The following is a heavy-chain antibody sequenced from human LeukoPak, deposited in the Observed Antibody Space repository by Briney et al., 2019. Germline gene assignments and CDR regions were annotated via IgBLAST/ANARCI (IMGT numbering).Heavy chain of an antibody. V-gene: IGHV3-23*01. CDR3: AKDYYDTRGYFFDY. CDR2: ISDDGDST. J-gene: IGHJ4*02. D-gene: IGHD3-22*01. Sequence: PGGSLRLSCAASGFTFNSFAMSWVRQAPGKGLEWVSTISDDGDSTYYADSVKGRFTISRDNSKNTLYLQMSSLRAEDTAVYYCAKDYYDTRGYFFDYWGQGTLVTVSS. CDR1: GFTFNSFA.